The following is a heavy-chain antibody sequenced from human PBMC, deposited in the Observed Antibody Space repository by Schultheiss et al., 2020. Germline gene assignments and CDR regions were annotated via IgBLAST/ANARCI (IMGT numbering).Heavy chain of an antibody. J-gene: IGHJ1*01. CDR1: GGSITSDPYY. CDR3: ATSTPNSSSLYHPSSSWYFQH. Sequence: LRLSCTVSGGSITSDPYYWTWIRQPAGKGLEWIGRIYIAGYTTGSTNYNPSLKSRVTISVDTSKNQFSLKRSSVTAAYTADYYCATSTPNSSSLYHPSSSWYFQHWGQGTLVTVSS. D-gene: IGHD6-13*01. V-gene: IGHV4-61*02. CDR2: IYIAGYTTGST.